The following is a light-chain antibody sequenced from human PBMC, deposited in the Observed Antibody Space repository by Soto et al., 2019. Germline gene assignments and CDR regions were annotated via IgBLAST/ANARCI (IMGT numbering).Light chain of an antibody. CDR1: QRIDTW. J-gene: IGKJ1*01. Sequence: DIQMTQSPSTLSASVGDTVSITCRASQRIDTWLAWYQQKPGKAPKLLIYKASTLQGGVPSRFSGSGSGTEFTLTISSLQTDDFATYYCKQYNRYSFGQSTKVDI. V-gene: IGKV1-5*03. CDR3: KQYNRYS. CDR2: KAS.